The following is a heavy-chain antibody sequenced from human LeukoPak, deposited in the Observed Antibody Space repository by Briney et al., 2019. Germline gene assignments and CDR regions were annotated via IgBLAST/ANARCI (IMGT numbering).Heavy chain of an antibody. Sequence: SVKVSCKASGGTFSSYAISWVRQAPGQGLEWMGGIIPIFGTANYAQKFQGRVTITADKSTSTAYMELSSLRSEDTAVYYCASSSGWQHYYYYMDVWGKGTTVTVSS. CDR1: GGTFSSYA. CDR2: IIPIFGTA. CDR3: ASSSGWQHYYYYMDV. D-gene: IGHD6-19*01. J-gene: IGHJ6*03. V-gene: IGHV1-69*06.